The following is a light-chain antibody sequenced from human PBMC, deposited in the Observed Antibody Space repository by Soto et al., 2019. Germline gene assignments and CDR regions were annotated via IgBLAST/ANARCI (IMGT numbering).Light chain of an antibody. CDR3: SSYTSSSTPYV. Sequence: QSVLTQPASVSGPPGQSITISCTGTSSDVGGYNYVSWYQQHPGKAPKLMLYDVSNRPSGVSNRFSGSKSGNTASLTISGLQAEDEADYYCSSYTSSSTPYVFGTGTKVTVL. CDR1: SSDVGGYNY. J-gene: IGLJ1*01. CDR2: DVS. V-gene: IGLV2-14*01.